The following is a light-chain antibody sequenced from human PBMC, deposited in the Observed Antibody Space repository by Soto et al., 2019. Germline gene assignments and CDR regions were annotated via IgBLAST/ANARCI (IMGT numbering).Light chain of an antibody. Sequence: QSALTQPASVSGSPGQSITISCTGTSSDVGGYNYVSWYQQHPGRAPKLIIYDVSYRPSGVSNRFSGSKSGNTASLTISGLQAEDEGDHYCSSYTSRRTYVFGSGTKVTVL. CDR1: SSDVGGYNY. CDR3: SSYTSRRTYV. V-gene: IGLV2-14*01. J-gene: IGLJ1*01. CDR2: DVS.